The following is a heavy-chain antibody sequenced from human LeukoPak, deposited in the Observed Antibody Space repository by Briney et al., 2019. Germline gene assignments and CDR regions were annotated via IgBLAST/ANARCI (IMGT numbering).Heavy chain of an antibody. D-gene: IGHD3-22*01. J-gene: IGHJ4*02. CDR3: AKRGVVIRVILVGFHKEAYYFDS. V-gene: IGHV3-23*01. CDR1: GITLSNYG. CDR2: ISDSGGRT. Sequence: GGSLRLSCAVSGITLSNYGMTWVRQAPGKGLEWVAGISDSGGRTNYADSVKGRFTISRDNPKSTLYLQMNSLRAEDTAVYFCAKRGVVIRVILVGFHKEAYYFDSWGQGALVTVSS.